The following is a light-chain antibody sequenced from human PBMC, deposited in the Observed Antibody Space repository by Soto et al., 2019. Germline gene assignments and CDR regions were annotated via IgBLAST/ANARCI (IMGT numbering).Light chain of an antibody. J-gene: IGLJ2*01. V-gene: IGLV2-11*01. CDR2: DVS. CDR3: CSYAGSYTVG. CDR1: SSDVGGYNY. Sequence: QSALTQPRSVSGSPGQSVTISCTGTSSDVGGYNYVSWYQQHPGKAPKLMIYDVSKRPSGVPDRFSGSKSGNTASLTISGLQAEDEAEYYCCSYAGSYTVGVGGGTKLTVL.